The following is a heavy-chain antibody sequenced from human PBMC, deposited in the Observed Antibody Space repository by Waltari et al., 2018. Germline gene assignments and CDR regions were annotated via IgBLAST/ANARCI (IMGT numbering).Heavy chain of an antibody. J-gene: IGHJ3*02. CDR1: GGSISSSSYS. CDR2: IYYSGST. D-gene: IGHD3-22*01. Sequence: QLQLQESGPGLVKPSETLSLTCTVSGGSISSSSYSWGWTRQPPGKGLEWIGSIYYSGSTYYNPSLKSRVTISVDTSKNQFSLKLSSVTAADTAVYYCASDSSGYYYHDAFDIWGQGTMVTVSS. CDR3: ASDSSGYYYHDAFDI. V-gene: IGHV4-39*07.